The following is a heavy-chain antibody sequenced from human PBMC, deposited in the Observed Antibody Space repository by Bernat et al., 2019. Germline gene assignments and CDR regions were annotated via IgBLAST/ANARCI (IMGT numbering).Heavy chain of an antibody. J-gene: IGHJ3*02. CDR2: INSDGSST. CDR3: ASAGPQNAFDI. Sequence: EVQRGESGGGLVQLGGSLRPPCAASGFTSSSYWMHWVRQAPGKGLVWVSRINSDGSSTSYADSVKGRFTISRDNAKNSLYLQMNSLRAEDTAVYYCASAGPQNAFDIWGQGTMVTVSS. CDR1: GFTSSSYW. V-gene: IGHV3-74*01.